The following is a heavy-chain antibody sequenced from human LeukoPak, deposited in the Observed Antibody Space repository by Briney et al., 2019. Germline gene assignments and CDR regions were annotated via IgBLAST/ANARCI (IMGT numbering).Heavy chain of an antibody. J-gene: IGHJ4*02. Sequence: ASVKVSCKASGYTFTSYGISWVRQAPGQGLEWMGWISAYNGNTNYAQKFQGRVTITADESTSTAYMELSSLRSEDTAVYYCARAHSGGYYDSSGYNDYWGQGTLVTVSS. CDR3: ARAHSGGYYDSSGYNDY. CDR1: GYTFTSYG. D-gene: IGHD3-22*01. CDR2: ISAYNGNT. V-gene: IGHV1-18*01.